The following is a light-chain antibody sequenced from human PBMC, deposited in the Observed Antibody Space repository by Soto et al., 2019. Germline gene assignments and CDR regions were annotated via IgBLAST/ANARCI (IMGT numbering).Light chain of an antibody. CDR3: CSYAGSYTVV. J-gene: IGLJ2*01. Sequence: QSVLTQPRSVSGSPGQSVTISCTGTSSDVGGYNHVSWYQQHPAKAPKFMIYDVSKRPSGVPDRFSGSKSGNTASLTISGLQAEDEADYYCCSYAGSYTVVFGGGTKLTVL. V-gene: IGLV2-11*01. CDR1: SSDVGGYNH. CDR2: DVS.